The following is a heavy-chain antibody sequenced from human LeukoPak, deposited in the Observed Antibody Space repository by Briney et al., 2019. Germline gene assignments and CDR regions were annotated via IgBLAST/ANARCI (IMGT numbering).Heavy chain of an antibody. CDR3: AREPYCSSSSCTSV. J-gene: IGHJ4*02. D-gene: IGHD2-2*01. Sequence: SETLSLTCTVSGGSISTYYWSWIRQPPGKGLEWIGNIYCSGSTNYNPSLKSRVTISVDTSKNQFSLELTSVTAADTAVYYCAREPYCSSSSCTSVWGQGTLVTVSS. CDR2: IYCSGST. V-gene: IGHV4-59*01. CDR1: GGSISTYY.